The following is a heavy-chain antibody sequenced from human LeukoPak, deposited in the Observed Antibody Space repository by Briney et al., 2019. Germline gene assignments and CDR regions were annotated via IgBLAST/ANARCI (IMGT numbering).Heavy chain of an antibody. CDR2: IFPSSVEI. J-gene: IGHJ4*02. V-gene: IGHV3-23*01. CDR1: GFSSSSYT. D-gene: IGHD5-18*01. Sequence: GGSLRLSCAASGFSSSSYTMMWVRQAPGKGLEWVSTIFPSSVEIHYADSVKGRFTISRDNSRSTLSLQMDSLRAEDTATYYCATYRQIQVPFEFWGQGTLVTVSS. CDR3: ATYRQIQVPFEF.